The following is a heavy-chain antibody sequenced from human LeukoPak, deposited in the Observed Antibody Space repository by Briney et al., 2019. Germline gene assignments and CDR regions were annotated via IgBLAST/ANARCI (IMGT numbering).Heavy chain of an antibody. D-gene: IGHD3-22*01. CDR1: GFTFSSFW. J-gene: IGHJ4*02. CDR2: IKQDGSEE. V-gene: IGHV3-7*03. Sequence: GGSLRLSCAASGFTFSSFWMSWVRQAPGKGLEWVANIKQDGSEEYYVDSVKGRFTISRDNSKNTLYLQMNSLRAEDTAVYYCAKDTYYYDSSGYYSDYWGQGTLVTVSS. CDR3: AKDTYYYDSSGYYSDY.